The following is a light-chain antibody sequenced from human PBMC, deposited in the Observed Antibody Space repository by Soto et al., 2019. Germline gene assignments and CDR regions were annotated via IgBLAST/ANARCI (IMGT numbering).Light chain of an antibody. Sequence: AIQFTPSPSSLSASLGDRVNITCPASQGISSALAWYQQKPGKSPNLLIYDVSSLESGVPSRFSGSGSGTDFTLTISSLQPEDFATYYCQQFNTYPALTFGGGTKVDIK. V-gene: IGKV1-13*02. CDR2: DVS. J-gene: IGKJ4*01. CDR1: QGISSA. CDR3: QQFNTYPALT.